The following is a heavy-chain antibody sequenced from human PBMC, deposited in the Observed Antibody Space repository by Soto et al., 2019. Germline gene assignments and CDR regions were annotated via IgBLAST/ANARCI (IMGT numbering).Heavy chain of an antibody. J-gene: IGHJ6*02. Sequence: QVQLVQSGAEVKKPGASVKVSCKASGYTFTSYDINWVRQATGQGLEWMGWMNPNSGNTGYAQKFQGRVTMTRNTSISTAYMELSSLRSEDTTVNYCARAGYSGYDYYYYYGMDVWGQGTTVTVSS. V-gene: IGHV1-8*01. CDR1: GYTFTSYD. D-gene: IGHD5-12*01. CDR3: ARAGYSGYDYYYYYGMDV. CDR2: MNPNSGNT.